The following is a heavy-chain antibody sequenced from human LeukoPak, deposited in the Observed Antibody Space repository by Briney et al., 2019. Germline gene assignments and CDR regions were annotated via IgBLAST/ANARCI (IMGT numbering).Heavy chain of an antibody. D-gene: IGHD5-24*01. J-gene: IGHJ5*02. CDR3: TREVWTNGYNL. CDR1: GFTFTSFG. Sequence: ASVKVSCKASGFTFTSFGFSWVRQAPGQGLEWMGWISAYNGNTNYAQSLQGRVTMTTDASTSTVYMELRSLRSDDTAVYYCTREVWTNGYNLWGQGTLVTVSS. CDR2: ISAYNGNT. V-gene: IGHV1-18*01.